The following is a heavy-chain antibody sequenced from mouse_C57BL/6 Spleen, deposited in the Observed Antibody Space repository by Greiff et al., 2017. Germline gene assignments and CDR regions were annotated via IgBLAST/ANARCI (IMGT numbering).Heavy chain of an antibody. CDR3: ARVGREEDY. V-gene: IGHV1-55*01. J-gene: IGHJ2*01. CDR2: IYPGSGST. Sequence: VQLQQPGAELVKPGASVTMSCKASGYTFTSYWITWLKRRPGQGLEWSGDIYPGSGSTNYNEKFKSNATLTVDTSSSTAYMQLSSLTSEDSAVHYCARVGREEDYWGQGTTLTVSS. CDR1: GYTFTSYW. D-gene: IGHD4-1*01.